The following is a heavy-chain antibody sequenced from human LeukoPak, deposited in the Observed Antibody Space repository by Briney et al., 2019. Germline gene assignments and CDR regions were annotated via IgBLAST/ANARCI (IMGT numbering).Heavy chain of an antibody. J-gene: IGHJ3*02. CDR1: CSLFNSYW. CDR2: IYPGDYDT. D-gene: IGHD5-18*01. Sequence: GAALQTSWKGSCSLFNSYWIGWVRAPPGEGEEWRGIIYPGDYDTKLSPSFQGQVTISADKSNSTAYLQLSSLKAADTAMYYGARRLPELYSWAFDIWGQGTMVTVSS. V-gene: IGHV5-51*01. CDR3: ARRLPELYSWAFDI.